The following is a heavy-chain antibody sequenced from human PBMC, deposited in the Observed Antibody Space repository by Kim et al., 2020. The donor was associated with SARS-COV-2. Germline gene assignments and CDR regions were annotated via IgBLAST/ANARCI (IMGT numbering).Heavy chain of an antibody. D-gene: IGHD3-22*01. J-gene: IGHJ3*02. V-gene: IGHV3-21*01. Sequence: GGSLRLSCAASGFTFSSYSMNWVRQAPGKGLEWVSSISSSSSYIYYADSVKGRFIISRDNAKNSLYLQMNSLRAEDTAVYYCARAGRITMIVVVEGGAFDIWGQGTMVTVSS. CDR2: ISSSSSYI. CDR3: ARAGRITMIVVVEGGAFDI. CDR1: GFTFSSYS.